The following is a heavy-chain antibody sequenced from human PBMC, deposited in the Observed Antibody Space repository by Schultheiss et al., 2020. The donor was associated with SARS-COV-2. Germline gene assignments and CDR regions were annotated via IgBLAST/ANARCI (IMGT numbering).Heavy chain of an antibody. D-gene: IGHD3-10*01. V-gene: IGHV4-59*12. CDR3: ARASSASYYASFDY. CDR1: GGSISSYY. CDR2: IYYSGST. J-gene: IGHJ4*02. Sequence: SQTLSLTCTVSGGSISSYYWSWIRQPPGKGLEWIGYIYYSGSTNYNPSLKSRVTISVDTSKNQFSLKLSSVTAADTAVYYCARASSASYYASFDYWGQGTLVTVAS.